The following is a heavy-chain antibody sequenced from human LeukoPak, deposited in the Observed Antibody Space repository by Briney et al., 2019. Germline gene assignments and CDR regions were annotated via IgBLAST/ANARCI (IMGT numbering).Heavy chain of an antibody. J-gene: IGHJ4*02. CDR1: GGSISSGGYY. V-gene: IGHV4-31*03. CDR3: ASLLQRLSPYFDY. CDR2: IYYSGST. Sequence: MPSETLSLTCTVSGGSISSGGYYWSWIRQHPGKGLEWIGYIYYSGSTYYNPSLKSRVTISVDASKNQFSLKLSSVTAADTAVYYCASLLQRLSPYFDYWGQGTLVTVSS. D-gene: IGHD2-15*01.